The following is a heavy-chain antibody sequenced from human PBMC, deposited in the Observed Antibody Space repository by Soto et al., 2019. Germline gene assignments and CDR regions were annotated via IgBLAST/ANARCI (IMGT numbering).Heavy chain of an antibody. D-gene: IGHD3-10*01. CDR1: GFTFDDYA. Sequence: EVQLVESGGGLVQPGRSLRLSCAASGFTFDDYAMHWVRQVPGKGLEWVSGISWNSGSIGYADSVKGRFTIFRDNAKNSLYLEMNSLRAEDTALYYCAKTSGLGSSGWFDPWGQGTLVTVSS. J-gene: IGHJ5*02. CDR2: ISWNSGSI. CDR3: AKTSGLGSSGWFDP. V-gene: IGHV3-9*01.